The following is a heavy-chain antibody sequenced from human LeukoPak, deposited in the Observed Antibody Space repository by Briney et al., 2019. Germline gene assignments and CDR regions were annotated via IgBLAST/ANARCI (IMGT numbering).Heavy chain of an antibody. CDR2: IYPGDSDT. Sequence: GESLKISCKGSGYSFTSYWIGWVRQMPGKGLEWMGIIYPGDSDTRYSPSFQGQVTISADKSISTAYLQWSSLKASDTAMYYCARQEKVYGDYGYPIDYWGQGTLVTVSS. CDR3: ARQEKVYGDYGYPIDY. D-gene: IGHD4-17*01. J-gene: IGHJ4*02. V-gene: IGHV5-51*01. CDR1: GYSFTSYW.